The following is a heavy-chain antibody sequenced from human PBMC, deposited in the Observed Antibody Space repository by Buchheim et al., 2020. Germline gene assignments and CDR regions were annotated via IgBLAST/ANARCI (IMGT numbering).Heavy chain of an antibody. Sequence: QVHLVQSGPEVKKSGSSVKVSCKASGGALSGYGFSWVRQAPGQGLEWMGGIIPMSGTSTYAERFQGRVTIIADQSPNTVYMELGSLRSEDTAVYFCARIYCSSSSCAGYFDSWGQGT. J-gene: IGHJ4*02. CDR1: GGALSGYG. CDR2: IIPMSGTS. V-gene: IGHV1-69*01. CDR3: ARIYCSSSSCAGYFDS. D-gene: IGHD6-13*01.